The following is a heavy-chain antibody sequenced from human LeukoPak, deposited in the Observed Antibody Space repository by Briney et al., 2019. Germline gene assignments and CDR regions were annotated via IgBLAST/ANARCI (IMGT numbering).Heavy chain of an antibody. V-gene: IGHV1-18*01. D-gene: IGHD6-19*01. Sequence: VASVKVSCKASGYTFTSYGISWVRQAPGQGLEWMGWISAYNGDTNYAQKLQGRVTMTTDTSTSTAYMELRRLRSDDPAVYYCATVLTPGYSSGCYGYWGQGTLVTVSS. CDR3: ATVLTPGYSSGCYGY. CDR1: GYTFTSYG. CDR2: ISAYNGDT. J-gene: IGHJ4*02.